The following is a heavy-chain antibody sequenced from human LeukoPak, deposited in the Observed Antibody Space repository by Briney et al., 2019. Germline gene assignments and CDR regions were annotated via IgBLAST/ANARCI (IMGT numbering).Heavy chain of an antibody. Sequence: GGSLRLSCAASGFTFSSYEMNWVRQAPGKGLEWVPYISSSGSTIYYADSVKGRFTISRDNAKNSLYLQMNSLRAEDTAVYYCAEDQRSYYASGSHYRGGNWFDPWGQGTLVTVSS. D-gene: IGHD3-10*01. CDR2: ISSSGSTI. CDR3: AEDQRSYYASGSHYRGGNWFDP. CDR1: GFTFSSYE. J-gene: IGHJ5*02. V-gene: IGHV3-48*03.